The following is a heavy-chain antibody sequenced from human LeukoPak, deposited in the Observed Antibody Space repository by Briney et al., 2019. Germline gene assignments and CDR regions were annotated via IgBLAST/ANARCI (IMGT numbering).Heavy chain of an antibody. Sequence: SETLSLTCTVSGGSISSGSYYWSWIRQPAGKGLEWIGRIYTSGSTNYNPSLKSRVTISVDTSKNQFSLKLSSVTAADTAVYYCARENDTYYYDSRGYYYNWFDPWGQGTLVTVSS. V-gene: IGHV4-61*02. J-gene: IGHJ5*02. CDR1: GGSISSGSYY. CDR3: ARENDTYYYDSRGYYYNWFDP. CDR2: IYTSGST. D-gene: IGHD3-22*01.